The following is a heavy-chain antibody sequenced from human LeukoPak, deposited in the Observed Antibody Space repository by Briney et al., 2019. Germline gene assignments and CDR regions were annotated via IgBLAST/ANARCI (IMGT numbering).Heavy chain of an antibody. V-gene: IGHV4-39*01. CDR2: MHSSGST. J-gene: IGHJ4*01. CDR1: GPSISITIYY. D-gene: IGHD4-17*01. CDR3: ARAPGTTFDY. Sequence: PSETLSLNCTVSGPSISITIYYWGWIRQPPGKGLEWIGSMHSSGSTYYNPSLKSRVTISVDTSKNQFSLKLTSVTAADTAVYYCARAPGTTFDYWGHGNMVTVSS.